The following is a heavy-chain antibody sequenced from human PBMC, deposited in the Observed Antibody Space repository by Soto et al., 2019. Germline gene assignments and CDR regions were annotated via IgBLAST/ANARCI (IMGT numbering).Heavy chain of an antibody. D-gene: IGHD5-12*01. CDR3: GGLIPQKNRLSFPVGDY. Sequence: EVQLLESGGGLVQPGGSLRLSCAASGFTFSSYAMSWVRQAPGKGLEWVSAISGSGGSTYYADSVKGRFTISRDNSKNTLYLQMNSLSAEDTAVYYCGGLIPQKNRLSFPVGDYWGQGTLVTVSS. CDR1: GFTFSSYA. J-gene: IGHJ4*02. V-gene: IGHV3-23*01. CDR2: ISGSGGST.